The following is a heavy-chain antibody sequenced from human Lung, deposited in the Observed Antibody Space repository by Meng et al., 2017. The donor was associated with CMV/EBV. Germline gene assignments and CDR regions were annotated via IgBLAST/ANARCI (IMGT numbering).Heavy chain of an antibody. Sequence: GESXKISCKASGYSFSRYWIGWVRQMPGKGLEWMGIIYPGDSDTRYSPSFQGQVTISVDRSINTAYVQWSSLRASDTAMYYCARRTSGQTRVADFWGQGTLVTVSS. V-gene: IGHV5-51*01. CDR2: IYPGDSDT. J-gene: IGHJ4*02. D-gene: IGHD2-8*01. CDR1: GYSFSRYW. CDR3: ARRTSGQTRVADF.